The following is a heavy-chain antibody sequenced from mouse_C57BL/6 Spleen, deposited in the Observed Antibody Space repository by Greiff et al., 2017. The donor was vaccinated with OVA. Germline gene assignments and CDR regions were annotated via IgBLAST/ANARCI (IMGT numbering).Heavy chain of an antibody. V-gene: IGHV1-74*01. CDR2: RKASDSET. Sequence: QVQLQQPGAELVKPGASVKVSCKASGYTFTSYWMHWVKQRPGQGLEWRGRRKASDSETNYNQKFKGKATLTVDKSSSTAYMQLSSLTSEDSAVYYCAIEGLSTVVTYFDYWGQGTTLTVSS. CDR1: GYTFTSYW. D-gene: IGHD1-1*01. J-gene: IGHJ2*01. CDR3: AIEGLSTVVTYFDY.